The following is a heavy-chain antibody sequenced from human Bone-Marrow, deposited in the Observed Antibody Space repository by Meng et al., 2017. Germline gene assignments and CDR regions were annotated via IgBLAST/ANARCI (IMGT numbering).Heavy chain of an antibody. CDR2: IYWNDDK. CDR1: GFSLSTSGVG. CDR3: AHKSYGSGSYVPYYYYGMDV. V-gene: IGHV2-5*01. J-gene: IGHJ6*02. Sequence: GPTLVTPTQTLTPFCTFSGFSLSTSGVGVGWIRQPPGKALEWPALIYWNDDKRYSPSLKSRLTLTKDTSKNQVVLTMTNMDPVDTATYCCAHKSYGSGSYVPYYYYGMDVWGQGTTVTVSS. D-gene: IGHD3-10*01.